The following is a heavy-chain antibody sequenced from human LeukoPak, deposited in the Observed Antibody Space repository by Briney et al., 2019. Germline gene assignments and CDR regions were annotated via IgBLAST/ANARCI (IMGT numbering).Heavy chain of an antibody. J-gene: IGHJ4*02. CDR1: GFTFSDFW. CDR3: ARGDAFSGDH. CDR2: IHPEGNEK. V-gene: IGHV3-7*04. Sequence: GGSLRLSCAVSGFTFSDFWMSWVRQAPGRGPEWVANIHPEGNEKYHVESVKGRFTISRDNAKNSLFLQMNGLRVEDTAVYYCARGDAFSGDHWGQGTLVTVSS.